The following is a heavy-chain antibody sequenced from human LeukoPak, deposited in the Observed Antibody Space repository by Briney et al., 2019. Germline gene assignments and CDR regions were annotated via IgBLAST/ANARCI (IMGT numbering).Heavy chain of an antibody. CDR2: IIPIFGTA. CDR1: GGTFSSYA. Sequence: SVKVSCKASGGTFSSYAITWVRQAPGQGLEWMGGIIPIFGTANYAQKFQGRVTITADESTSTAYMELSSLRSEDTAVYYCARDREYCSGGSCYVGDYWGQGTLVTVSS. V-gene: IGHV1-69*13. J-gene: IGHJ4*02. CDR3: ARDREYCSGGSCYVGDY. D-gene: IGHD2-15*01.